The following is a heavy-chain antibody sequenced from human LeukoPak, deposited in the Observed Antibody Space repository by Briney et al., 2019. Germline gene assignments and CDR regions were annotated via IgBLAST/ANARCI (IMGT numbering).Heavy chain of an antibody. J-gene: IGHJ4*02. Sequence: GGSLRLSCAASGFTFSSYGMHWVRQAPGKGLEWVAVISYDGSNKYYADSVKGRFTISRDNSKNTLYLQMNSLRAEDTAVYYCAKDQGGKDGYNSFDYRGQGTLVTVSS. CDR2: ISYDGSNK. CDR3: AKDQGGKDGYNSFDY. V-gene: IGHV3-30*18. CDR1: GFTFSSYG. D-gene: IGHD5-24*01.